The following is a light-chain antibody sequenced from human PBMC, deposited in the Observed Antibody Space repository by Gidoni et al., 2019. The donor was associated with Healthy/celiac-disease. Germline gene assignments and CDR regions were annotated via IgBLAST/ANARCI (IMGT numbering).Light chain of an antibody. CDR1: QSVSSN. V-gene: IGKV3-15*01. CDR3: QQYNNWPPIT. Sequence: IVVAQSAATLSVSPGERATLSCTASQSVSSNLAWYQQKPGQAPRLLIYGASTRATGIPARFSCSASGTEFTLTISSLHSEDCAVYYCQQYNNWPPITFGQGTRLEIK. CDR2: GAS. J-gene: IGKJ5*01.